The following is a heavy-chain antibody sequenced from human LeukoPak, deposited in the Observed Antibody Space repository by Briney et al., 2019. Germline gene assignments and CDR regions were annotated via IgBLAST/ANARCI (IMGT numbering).Heavy chain of an antibody. CDR3: VRGSGGDCHSYWGDN. Sequence: GRSLRLSCAASGFTFSSYGMHWVRKAPGKGLEWVAVIWYDGKEIHYVDSVKGRFTISRDNFKNTLYLQMNSLRAEDSAVYYCVRGSGGDCHSYWGDNWGEGTLVTVSS. CDR2: IWYDGKEI. J-gene: IGHJ4*02. CDR1: GFTFSSYG. V-gene: IGHV3-33*01. D-gene: IGHD3-10*01.